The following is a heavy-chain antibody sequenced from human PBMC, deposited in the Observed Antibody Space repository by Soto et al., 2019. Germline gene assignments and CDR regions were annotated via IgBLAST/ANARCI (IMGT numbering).Heavy chain of an antibody. Sequence: PGGSLRLSCAASGFTFSSYWMHWVRQAPGKGLVWISRINSDGRSTTYADSVKGRFTMSRDNAKNTLYLQMNSLRAEDTAVYYCARGPRYYAVDVWGQGTTVTVSS. CDR2: INSDGRST. CDR1: GFTFSSYW. J-gene: IGHJ6*02. CDR3: ARGPRYYAVDV. V-gene: IGHV3-74*01.